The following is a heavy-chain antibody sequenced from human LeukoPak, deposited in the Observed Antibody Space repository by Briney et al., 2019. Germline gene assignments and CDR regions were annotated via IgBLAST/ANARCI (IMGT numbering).Heavy chain of an antibody. CDR3: AEFGFGEFD. CDR1: GFTFSGYG. J-gene: IGHJ4*02. CDR2: IDSSGSYI. Sequence: PGGSLRLSCAASGFTFSGYGMDWVRQAPGKGLEWVSSIDSSGSYIFYADSLKGRFTISRDDAQNSLYLQMNSLRAEDTAVYYCAEFGFGEFDWGQGTLVTVSS. D-gene: IGHD3-10*01. V-gene: IGHV3-21*04.